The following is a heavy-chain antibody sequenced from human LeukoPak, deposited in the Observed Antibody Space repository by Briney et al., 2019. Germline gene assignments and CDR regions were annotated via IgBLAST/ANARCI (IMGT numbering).Heavy chain of an antibody. CDR2: VSSDGVNT. J-gene: IGHJ4*02. CDR1: GFTFSSYG. CDR3: AKPFGFLEWLYGGYFDS. D-gene: IGHD3-3*01. Sequence: GGSLRLSCAASGFTFSSYGMSWVRQAPGKGLEWDSAVSSDGVNTYYTESLKGRFTISRDNSKNTVYLQMHSLTVDDTAVYYCAKPFGFLEWLYGGYFDSWGQGTLVTVSS. V-gene: IGHV3-23*01.